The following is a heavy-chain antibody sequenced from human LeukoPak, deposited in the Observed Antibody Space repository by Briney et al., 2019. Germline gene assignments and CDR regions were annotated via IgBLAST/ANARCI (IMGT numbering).Heavy chain of an antibody. CDR1: GFTFSSYA. CDR2: ISYDGSNK. J-gene: IGHJ4*02. Sequence: GRSLRLSCAASGFTFSSYAMHWVRQAPGKGLEWVAVISYDGSNKYYADSVKGRFTISRDNSKNTLYLQMNSLRAEDTAVYHCARAWSPYDFWSGYPPGYWGQGTLVTVSS. CDR3: ARAWSPYDFWSGYPPGY. D-gene: IGHD3-3*01. V-gene: IGHV3-30-3*01.